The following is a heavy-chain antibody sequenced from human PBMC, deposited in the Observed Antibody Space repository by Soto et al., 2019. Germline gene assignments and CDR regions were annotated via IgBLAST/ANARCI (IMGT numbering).Heavy chain of an antibody. CDR2: FDPEDGVP. D-gene: IGHD5-12*01. Sequence: ASVKVSCKVSGSPLTDLTIHWVRQAPGKGPEWMGGFDPEDGVPIYAQKFQGRVTLTEDTSIDTAYMEVSSLRSDDTAIYYCATNAYDPPMDLWGQGTTVTVSS. V-gene: IGHV1-24*01. J-gene: IGHJ6*02. CDR3: ATNAYDPPMDL. CDR1: GSPLTDLT.